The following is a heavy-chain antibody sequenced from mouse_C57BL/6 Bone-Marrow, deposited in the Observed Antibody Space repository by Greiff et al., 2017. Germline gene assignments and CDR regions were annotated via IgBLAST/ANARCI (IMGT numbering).Heavy chain of an antibody. V-gene: IGHV1-72*01. Sequence: QVQLQQPGAELVKPGASVKLSCKASGYTFTSYWMHWVKQRPGQGLEWIGRIDPNSGGTKYNEKFKSKATLTVDKPSSTAYMQLSSLTSEDSAVYYCARYSNYWYYFDYWGQGTTLTVSS. D-gene: IGHD2-5*01. CDR2: IDPNSGGT. J-gene: IGHJ2*01. CDR3: ARYSNYWYYFDY. CDR1: GYTFTSYW.